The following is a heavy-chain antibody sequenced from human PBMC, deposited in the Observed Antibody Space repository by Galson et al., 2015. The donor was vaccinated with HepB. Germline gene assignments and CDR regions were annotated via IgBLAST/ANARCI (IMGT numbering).Heavy chain of an antibody. V-gene: IGHV4-59*01. J-gene: IGHJ4*02. CDR2: IYYSGST. CDR1: GGSISSYY. CDR3: ARGKDNVDTAMVTGPEFDY. D-gene: IGHD5-18*01. Sequence: QVQLQESGPGLVKPSETLPLTCTVSGGSISSYYWSWIRQPPGKGLEWIGYIYYSGSTNYNPSLKSRVTISVDTSKNQFSLKLSSVTGADTAVYYCARGKDNVDTAMVTGPEFDYWGQGTLVTVSS.